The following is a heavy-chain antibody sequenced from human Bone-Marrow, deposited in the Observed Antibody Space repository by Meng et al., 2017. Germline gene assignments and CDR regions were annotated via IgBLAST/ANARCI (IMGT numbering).Heavy chain of an antibody. J-gene: IGHJ5*02. CDR3: AKDRYSNHHSWVDP. CDR1: GFTFSSYA. D-gene: IGHD6-13*01. CDR2: ISGSGGST. Sequence: GESLKISCAASGFTFSSYAMSWVRQAPGKGLEWVSAISGSGGSTYYADSVKGRFTISRDNSKNTPYLQMNSLRAEDTAVYYCAKDRYSNHHSWVDPWGQGTLVTVSS. V-gene: IGHV3-23*01.